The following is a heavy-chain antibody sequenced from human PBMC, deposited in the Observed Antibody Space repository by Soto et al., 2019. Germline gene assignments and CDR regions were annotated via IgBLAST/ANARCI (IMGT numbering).Heavy chain of an antibody. CDR3: ARATGDSYYYDSSTDYYGMDV. V-gene: IGHV1-69*13. CDR2: IIPIFGTA. D-gene: IGHD3-22*01. Sequence: GASVKPSSKDPGGAFGSYAISWVRQAPGQGLEWMGGIIPIFGTANYAQKFQGRVTITADESTSTAYMELSSLRSEDTAVYYCARATGDSYYYDSSTDYYGMDVWGQGTTVTVSS. CDR1: GGAFGSYA. J-gene: IGHJ6*02.